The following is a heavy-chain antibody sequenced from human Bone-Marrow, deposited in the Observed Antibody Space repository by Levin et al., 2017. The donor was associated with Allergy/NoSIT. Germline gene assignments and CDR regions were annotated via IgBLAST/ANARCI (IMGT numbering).Heavy chain of an antibody. CDR2: IDYSGTT. CDR1: SRLH. D-gene: IGHD2-15*01. Sequence: SRLHWGWFRQPPGKGLEWIGRIDYSGTTNYSPSLKSRVTISVDASRSQFSLNLRSVTAADTAVYYCASPTVDTPYYFDYWVQGTLVTVSS. V-gene: IGHV4-39*01. CDR3: ASPTVDTPYYFDY. J-gene: IGHJ4*02.